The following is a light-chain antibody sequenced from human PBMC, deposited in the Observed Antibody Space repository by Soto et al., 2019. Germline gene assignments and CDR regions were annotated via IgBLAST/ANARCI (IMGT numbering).Light chain of an antibody. CDR1: QSVNNR. CDR3: QQYDKWPLT. Sequence: EIVMTQSPATLPVSPGERATFSCRASQSVNNRLAWYQQNPGQAPRLLIYGAFTRATCVPARFSGSGSGTEFTLTINSLQSEDVAVYYCQQYDKWPLTFGGGTKVEIK. J-gene: IGKJ4*01. CDR2: GAF. V-gene: IGKV3-15*01.